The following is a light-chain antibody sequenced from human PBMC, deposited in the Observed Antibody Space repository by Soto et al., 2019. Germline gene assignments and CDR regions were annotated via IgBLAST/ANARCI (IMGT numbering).Light chain of an antibody. Sequence: EIVLTQSPGTLSLSPGERATLSCRASQSVSSNYLAWYQRKPGQAPRLFIYGASSRAIVIPNRFSGSGSGTDFTLTITRLEPEDFAVYYCQQYGSSPPTFGQGTKVEI. CDR1: QSVSSNY. J-gene: IGKJ1*01. CDR3: QQYGSSPPT. V-gene: IGKV3-20*01. CDR2: GAS.